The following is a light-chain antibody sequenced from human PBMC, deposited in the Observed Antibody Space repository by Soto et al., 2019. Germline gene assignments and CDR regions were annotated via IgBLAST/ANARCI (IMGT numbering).Light chain of an antibody. CDR1: SSNIGAGYD. J-gene: IGLJ2*01. CDR2: GNT. V-gene: IGLV1-40*01. Sequence: QAVVTQPPSVSGAPGQRVTISCTGSSSNIGAGYDVHWYQQLPGTAPKRLIYGNTKRPSGVPDRFSGSKSGTSASLAITGLQSEDEADYYCQSFDNSLSGPVIFGGGTKLTVL. CDR3: QSFDNSLSGPVI.